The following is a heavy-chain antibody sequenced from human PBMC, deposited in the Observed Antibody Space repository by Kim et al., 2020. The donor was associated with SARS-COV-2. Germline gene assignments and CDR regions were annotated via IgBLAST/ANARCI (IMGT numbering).Heavy chain of an antibody. Sequence: YYADSGKGRFTISRDNSKNTLYLQMNSLRAEDTAVYYCARSFGPVGGMDVWGQGTTVTVSS. CDR3: ARSFGPVGGMDV. J-gene: IGHJ6*02. D-gene: IGHD3-3*01. V-gene: IGHV3-30*01.